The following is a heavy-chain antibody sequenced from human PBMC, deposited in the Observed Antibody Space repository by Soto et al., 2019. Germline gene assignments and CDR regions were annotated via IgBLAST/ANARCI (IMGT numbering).Heavy chain of an antibody. Sequence: PGGSLKISCKGSGYTFTHYWIGWVRQLPGKGLEWMGIIYPADSDTKYSPSFQGHVTISADKSISTTYLQWNSLKASDTAMYFCARRGSNGLIDYWGQGTLVTVSS. CDR3: ARRGSNGLIDY. D-gene: IGHD2-8*01. V-gene: IGHV5-51*01. J-gene: IGHJ4*02. CDR2: IYPADSDT. CDR1: GYTFTHYW.